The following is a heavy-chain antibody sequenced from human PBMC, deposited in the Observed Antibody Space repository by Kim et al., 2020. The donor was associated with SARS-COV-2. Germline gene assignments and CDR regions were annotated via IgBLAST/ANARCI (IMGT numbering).Heavy chain of an antibody. Sequence: GGSLRLSCAASGFTFSSYGMHWVRQAPGKGLEWVAVISYDGSNKYYADSVKGRFTISRDNSKNTLYLQMNSLRAEDTAVYYCARSITTRQYDYVWGSYRYYYYGMDVWGQGTTVTVSS. CDR2: ISYDGSNK. CDR1: GFTFSSYG. CDR3: ARSITTRQYDYVWGSYRYYYYGMDV. D-gene: IGHD3-16*02. J-gene: IGHJ6*02. V-gene: IGHV3-33*05.